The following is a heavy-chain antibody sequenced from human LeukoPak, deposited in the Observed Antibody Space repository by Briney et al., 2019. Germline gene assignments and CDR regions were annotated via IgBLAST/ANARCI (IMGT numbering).Heavy chain of an antibody. CDR3: ARDGGYYDSSGYLQYYFDY. CDR2: ISAYNGNT. D-gene: IGHD3-22*01. Sequence: ASVKVSCKASGYTFTSYGISWVRQAPGQGLEWMGWISAYNGNTNYAQKLQGRVTMTTDTSTSTAYMELRSLRSDDTAVYYCARDGGYYDSSGYLQYYFDYWGQGTTVTVSS. V-gene: IGHV1-18*01. J-gene: IGHJ4*02. CDR1: GYTFTSYG.